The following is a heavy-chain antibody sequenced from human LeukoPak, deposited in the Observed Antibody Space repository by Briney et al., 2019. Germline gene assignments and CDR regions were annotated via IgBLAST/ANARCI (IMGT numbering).Heavy chain of an antibody. V-gene: IGHV3-43*02. CDR2: ISGDGGST. CDR1: GFTFDDYA. CDR3: AKALGAWPPGCYYYMDV. J-gene: IGHJ6*03. D-gene: IGHD3-10*01. Sequence: QPGGSLRLSXAASGFTFDDYAMHWVRQAPGKGLEWVSLISGDGGSTYYADSVKGRFTISRDNSKNSLYLQMNSLRTEDTALCYCAKALGAWPPGCYYYMDVWGKGTTVTVSS.